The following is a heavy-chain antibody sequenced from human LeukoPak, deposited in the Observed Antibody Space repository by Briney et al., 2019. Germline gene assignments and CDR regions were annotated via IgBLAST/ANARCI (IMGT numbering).Heavy chain of an antibody. CDR2: IYDSGST. Sequence: SETLSLTCTVSGGSISSYYWSWIRQPPGKGLEWIGYIYDSGSTNYNPSLKSRVTISVDTSKNQFSRKLSSVTAADTAVYYCASTRSYYYYYMDVWGKGTTVTVSS. CDR1: GGSISSYY. V-gene: IGHV4-59*01. J-gene: IGHJ6*03. CDR3: ASTRSYYYYYMDV.